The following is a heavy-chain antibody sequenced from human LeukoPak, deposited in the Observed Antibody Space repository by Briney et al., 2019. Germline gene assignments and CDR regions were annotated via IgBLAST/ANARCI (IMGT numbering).Heavy chain of an antibody. CDR1: GGSISSYY. CDR3: ARGGYSYGNDY. Sequence: PSETLSLTCTVSGGSISSYYWSWIRQPPGKGLEWIGYIYHSGSTNYNPSLKSRVTISVDTSKNQFSLKLSSVTAADTAVYYCARGGYSYGNDYWGQGTLVTVSS. CDR2: IYHSGST. V-gene: IGHV4-59*01. D-gene: IGHD5-18*01. J-gene: IGHJ4*02.